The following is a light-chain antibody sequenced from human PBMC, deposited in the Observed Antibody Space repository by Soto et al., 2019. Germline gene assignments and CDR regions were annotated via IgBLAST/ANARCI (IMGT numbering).Light chain of an antibody. CDR3: CSYAGIYSNV. J-gene: IGLJ1*01. Sequence: QSVLTQPRSVSGSPGQSVTISCTGTSSDVGGYNYVSWYQQHPGKAPKLMIYDVSKRPSGVPDRFSGSKSGNTASLTISGLQAEDEADYYCCSYAGIYSNVFLTGTKVTDL. V-gene: IGLV2-11*01. CDR1: SSDVGGYNY. CDR2: DVS.